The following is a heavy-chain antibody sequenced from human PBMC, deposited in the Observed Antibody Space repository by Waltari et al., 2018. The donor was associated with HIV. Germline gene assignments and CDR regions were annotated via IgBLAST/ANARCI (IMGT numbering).Heavy chain of an antibody. CDR1: GGSFSAYY. Sequence: QVQLQESGPGLVKPSETLSLSCTVSGGSFSAYYWSSIRPPPGKGLEWMGYIYYNGGTEYNPSLKNRVTMTIDTSKTQFSLELSSVTTADTAIYYCARDFYGSGIGLSRGRRYFDPWGQGALVTVSS. D-gene: IGHD3-10*01. J-gene: IGHJ5*02. V-gene: IGHV4-59*01. CDR3: ARDFYGSGIGLSRGRRYFDP. CDR2: IYYNGGT.